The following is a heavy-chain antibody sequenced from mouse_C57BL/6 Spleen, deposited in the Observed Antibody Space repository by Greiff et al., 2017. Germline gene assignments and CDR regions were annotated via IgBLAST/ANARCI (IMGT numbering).Heavy chain of an antibody. V-gene: IGHV1-9*01. Sequence: QVQLQQSGAELMKPGASVKLSCKATGYTFTGYWIEWVKQRPGHGLEWIGEILPGSGSTNYNEKFKGKATFTADTSSNTAYMQLSSLTTEDSAIYYCARKGYSNYLSYWYFDVWGTGTTVTVSS. CDR2: ILPGSGST. J-gene: IGHJ1*03. CDR3: ARKGYSNYLSYWYFDV. D-gene: IGHD2-5*01. CDR1: GYTFTGYW.